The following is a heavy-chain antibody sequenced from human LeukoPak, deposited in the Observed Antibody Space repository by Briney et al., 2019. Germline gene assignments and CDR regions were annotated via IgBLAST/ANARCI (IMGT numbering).Heavy chain of an antibody. J-gene: IGHJ4*02. Sequence: GGSLRLSCAASGFTFSSYGMHWVRQAPGKGLEWVAVIWYDGSNKYYADSVKGRFTISRDNSKNTLYLQMNSLRAEDTAVYYCAKDRSMTTALDYWGQGTLVTVSS. CDR3: AKDRSMTTALDY. V-gene: IGHV3-33*06. CDR1: GFTFSSYG. CDR2: IWYDGSNK. D-gene: IGHD4-17*01.